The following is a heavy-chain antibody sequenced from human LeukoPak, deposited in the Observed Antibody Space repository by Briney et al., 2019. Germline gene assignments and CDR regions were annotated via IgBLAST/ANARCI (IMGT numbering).Heavy chain of an antibody. D-gene: IGHD5-24*01. CDR2: IKQDGSKK. J-gene: IGHJ4*02. CDR3: TRVGYIDEGIDY. V-gene: IGHV3-7*04. CDR1: GFPFSSYW. Sequence: GGSLRLSCVASGFPFSSYWMTWVRQAPGKGLEWVANIKQDGSKKSYVDSVKGRFTISRDNAQNSLYLQMNSLRAEDTAIYYCTRVGYIDEGIDYWGQGTLVTVSS.